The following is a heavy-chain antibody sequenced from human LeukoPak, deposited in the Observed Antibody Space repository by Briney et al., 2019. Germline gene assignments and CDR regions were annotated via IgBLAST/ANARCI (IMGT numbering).Heavy chain of an antibody. V-gene: IGHV4-34*01. CDR3: ARAQTLYYDILTV. D-gene: IGHD3-9*01. CDR2: INHSGST. J-gene: IGHJ4*02. CDR1: GGSFSGYY. Sequence: PSETLSLTCSVYGGSFSGYYWSWIRQPPGKGLEWIGEINHSGSTNYNPSLKSRVTISVDTSKNQFSLKLSSVTAADTAVYYCARAQTLYYDILTVWGQGILVTVSS.